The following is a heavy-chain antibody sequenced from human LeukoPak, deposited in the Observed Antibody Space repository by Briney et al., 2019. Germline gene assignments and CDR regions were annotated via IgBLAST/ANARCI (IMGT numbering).Heavy chain of an antibody. CDR2: INHSGST. D-gene: IGHD4-23*01. V-gene: IGHV4-34*01. CDR3: ASRWNYYYYGMDV. CDR1: GGPFSGYY. J-gene: IGHJ6*02. Sequence: KSSETLSLTCAVYGGPFSGYYWSWIRQPPGKGLEWIGEINHSGSTNYDPSLKSRVTISVDTSKNQFSLKLSSVTAADTAVYYCASRWNYYYYGMDVWGQGTTVTVSS.